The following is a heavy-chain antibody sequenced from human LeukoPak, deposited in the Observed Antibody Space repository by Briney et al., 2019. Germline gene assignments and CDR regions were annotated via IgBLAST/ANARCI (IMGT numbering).Heavy chain of an antibody. D-gene: IGHD3-22*01. CDR1: GFTFSSYS. CDR3: ARADLYCSSSGCARRAFDI. J-gene: IGHJ3*02. CDR2: ISSSSSYI. V-gene: IGHV3-21*01. Sequence: GGSLRLSCAASGFTFSSYSMNWVRKAPGKGLEWVSSISSSSSYIYYADSVKGRFTISRDNAKNSLYLQMNSLRAEDTAVYYCARADLYCSSSGCARRAFDIWGQGTMVTVSS.